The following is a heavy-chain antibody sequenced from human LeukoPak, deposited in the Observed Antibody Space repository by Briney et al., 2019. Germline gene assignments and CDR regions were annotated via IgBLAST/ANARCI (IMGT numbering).Heavy chain of an antibody. Sequence: SETLSLTSTVSGGSISSCGYYWSWIRQHQGKGLEWIGYIYYSGSTYYNPSLKSRVTISVDTSKNQFSLKLSSVTAADTAVYYCARGTPWVDPWGQGTLVTVSS. CDR3: ARGTPWVDP. V-gene: IGHV4-31*03. J-gene: IGHJ5*02. CDR2: IYYSGST. CDR1: GGSISSCGYY.